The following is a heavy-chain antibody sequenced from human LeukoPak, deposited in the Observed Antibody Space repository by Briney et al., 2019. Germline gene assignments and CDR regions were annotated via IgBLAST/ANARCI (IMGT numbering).Heavy chain of an antibody. Sequence: GGSLRLSCAASGFTFSSYSMNWVRQAPGKGLEWVSSISSSSSYIYYADSVKGRFTISGDNAKNSLYLQMNSLRAEDTAVYYCARSIGCSSTSCYFDYWGQGTLVTVSS. CDR1: GFTFSSYS. CDR2: ISSSSSYI. D-gene: IGHD2-2*01. CDR3: ARSIGCSSTSCYFDY. V-gene: IGHV3-21*01. J-gene: IGHJ4*02.